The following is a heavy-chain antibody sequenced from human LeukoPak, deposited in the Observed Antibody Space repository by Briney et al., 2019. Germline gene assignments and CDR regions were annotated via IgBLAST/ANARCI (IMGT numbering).Heavy chain of an antibody. Sequence: GGSLRLSCSASGFPFSSYAMHWVRQATGKGLEYGSAISDSGGSTYYADSVKGRYAISRDNSKNTLYLQMWSLRAEDTAVYFCVRGYSFGPYGMDVWGQGTTVTVSS. J-gene: IGHJ6*02. CDR1: GFPFSSYA. D-gene: IGHD2-15*01. CDR3: VRGYSFGPYGMDV. V-gene: IGHV3-64D*09. CDR2: ISDSGGST.